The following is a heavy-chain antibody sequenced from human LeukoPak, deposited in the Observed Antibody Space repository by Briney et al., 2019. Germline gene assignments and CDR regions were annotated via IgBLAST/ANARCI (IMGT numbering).Heavy chain of an antibody. D-gene: IGHD1-26*01. V-gene: IGHV1-69*13. Sequence: GASVKVSCKASGGTFSSYAISWVRQAPGQGLEWMGGIIPIFGTANYAQKFQGRVTITADESTSTAYMELSSLRSDDTAVYYCAREGEWELRSHAFDIWGQGTMVTVSS. CDR3: AREGEWELRSHAFDI. CDR1: GGTFSSYA. J-gene: IGHJ3*02. CDR2: IIPIFGTA.